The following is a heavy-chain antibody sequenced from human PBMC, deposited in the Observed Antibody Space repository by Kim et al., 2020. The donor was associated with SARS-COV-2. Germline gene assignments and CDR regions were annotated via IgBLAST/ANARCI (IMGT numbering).Heavy chain of an antibody. CDR1: GFTFGDYA. CDR2: IRSTAYGGTT. J-gene: IGHJ4*02. V-gene: IGHV3-49*04. CDR3: TRKSTADY. Sequence: GGSLRLSCTASGFTFGDYAMSWVRQAPGKGQEWVSFIRSTAYGGTTEYAASVKGRFTIPRDDSKSIAYLQMNSLKTEDTAVYYCTRKSTADYWGQGTLVTVSS.